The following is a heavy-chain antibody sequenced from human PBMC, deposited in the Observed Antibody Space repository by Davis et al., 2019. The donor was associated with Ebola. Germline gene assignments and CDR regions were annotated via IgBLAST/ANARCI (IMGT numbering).Heavy chain of an antibody. V-gene: IGHV3-73*01. J-gene: IGHJ4*02. CDR1: GFTFSGSA. CDR2: IRSKANSYAT. Sequence: GESLKISCAASGFTFSGSAMHWVRQAPGKGLEWVGRIRSKANSYATAYAASVKGRFTISRDDSKNTAYLQMNRLKTEDTAVYYCTSTTPDYWGQGTLVTVSS. D-gene: IGHD1-26*01. CDR3: TSTTPDY.